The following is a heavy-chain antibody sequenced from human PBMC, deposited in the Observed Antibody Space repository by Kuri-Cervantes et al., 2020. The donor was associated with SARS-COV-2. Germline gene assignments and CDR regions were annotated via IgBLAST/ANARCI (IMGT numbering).Heavy chain of an antibody. V-gene: IGHV6-1*01. J-gene: IGHJ1*01. CDR3: ARAPDGYCSGGSCYSGYFQH. Sequence: SQTLSLTCAISGDSVSSTSAAWNWIRQSPSRGLEWLGRTYHRSKWYNEYAVSVKSRITINPDTSKNQFSLQLNFVTPEDTAVYYCARAPDGYCSGGSCYSGYFQHWGQGTLVQSPQ. CDR2: TYHRSKWYN. CDR1: GDSVSSTSAA. D-gene: IGHD2-15*01.